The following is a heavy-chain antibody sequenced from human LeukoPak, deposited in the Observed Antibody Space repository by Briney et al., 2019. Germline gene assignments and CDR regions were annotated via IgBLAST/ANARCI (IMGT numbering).Heavy chain of an antibody. J-gene: IGHJ6*03. CDR1: VFAFSNYW. CDR3: LAGYYYYYMDV. Sequence: GGSLRLSCAASVFAFSNYWLHWVRQAPGKGLVWVARINTHGSSTNYADSVKGRFTISRDNAKNTLYLQMTSLSAEDTAVYYALAGYYYYYMDVWGKGTTVTLSS. V-gene: IGHV3-74*01. D-gene: IGHD6-13*01. CDR2: INTHGSST.